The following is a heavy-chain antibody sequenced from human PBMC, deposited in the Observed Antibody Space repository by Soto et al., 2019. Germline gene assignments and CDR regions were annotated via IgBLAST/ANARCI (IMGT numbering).Heavy chain of an antibody. Sequence: SVKVSCKSSGYDFSSHYMHWVRQAPGQGLEWMGIINPIGGSTNYAQKFQGRVTMTRDTSTSTVYMELSSLRSEDTAVYYCARGFYDFGVPWGQGTLVTVSS. V-gene: IGHV1-46*01. CDR1: GYDFSSHY. D-gene: IGHD3-3*01. CDR3: ARGFYDFGVP. CDR2: INPIGGST. J-gene: IGHJ5*02.